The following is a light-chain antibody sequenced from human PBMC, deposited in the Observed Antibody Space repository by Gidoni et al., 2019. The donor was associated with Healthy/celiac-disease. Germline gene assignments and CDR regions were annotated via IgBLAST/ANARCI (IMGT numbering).Light chain of an antibody. CDR3: QHFGN. V-gene: IGKV3-20*01. CDR2: GAS. Sequence: VLTQSPGTLSLSPGQSPTLSCRASQSISSSQLAWYQQKPGQAPRPLTYGASSRATGIPHRFSGSGSGTDFTLTISRLEPEDFAVYYCQHFGNFGGGTKVE. J-gene: IGKJ4*01. CDR1: QSISSSQ.